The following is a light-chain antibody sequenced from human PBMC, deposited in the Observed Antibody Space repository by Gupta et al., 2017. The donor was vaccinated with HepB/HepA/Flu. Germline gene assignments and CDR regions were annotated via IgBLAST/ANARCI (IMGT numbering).Light chain of an antibody. Sequence: EIVLTQSPATLSLSPGERATLSCRASQSVSSYLAWYQQKPGQAPRLLIYDASNRDTGIQARFSGSGCGKDLTLTISSREQEDFAVYYCQQRSNWPPITFGQGTRMEIK. CDR3: QQRSNWPPIT. J-gene: IGKJ5*01. CDR2: DAS. V-gene: IGKV3-11*01. CDR1: QSVSSY.